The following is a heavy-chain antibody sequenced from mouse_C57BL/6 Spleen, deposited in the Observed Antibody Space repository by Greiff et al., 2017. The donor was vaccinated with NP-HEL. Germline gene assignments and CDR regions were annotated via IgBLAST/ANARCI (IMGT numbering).Heavy chain of an antibody. D-gene: IGHD1-1*01. CDR1: GYTFTSYW. J-gene: IGHJ1*03. V-gene: IGHV1-55*01. Sequence: QVQLQQSGAELVKPGASVKMSCKASGYTFTSYWITWVKQRPGQGLEWIGDIYPGSGSTNYNEKFKSKATLTVDTSSSTAYMQLSSLTSEDSAVYYCARDYYGSRCWYFDVGGTGTTVTVSS. CDR2: IYPGSGST. CDR3: ARDYYGSRCWYFDV.